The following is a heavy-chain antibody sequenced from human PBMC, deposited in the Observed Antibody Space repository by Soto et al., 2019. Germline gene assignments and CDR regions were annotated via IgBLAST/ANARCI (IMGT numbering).Heavy chain of an antibody. V-gene: IGHV3-11*01. Sequence: GGSLRLSCAASGFTFSDYYMSWIRQAPGKGLEWVSYISSSGSTIYYADSVKGRFTISRDNAKNSLYLQMNSLRAEDTAVYYCARRAPRPDVQVDYWGQGTLVTVSS. CDR2: ISSSGSTI. CDR1: GFTFSDYY. J-gene: IGHJ4*02. CDR3: ARRAPRPDVQVDY.